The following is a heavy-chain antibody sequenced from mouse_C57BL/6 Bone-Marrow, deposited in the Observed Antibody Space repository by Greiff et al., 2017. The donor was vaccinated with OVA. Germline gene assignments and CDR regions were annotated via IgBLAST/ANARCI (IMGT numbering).Heavy chain of an antibody. CDR3: ARNYYGSRGGTWFAY. CDR2: INPYNGGT. J-gene: IGHJ3*01. D-gene: IGHD1-1*01. V-gene: IGHV1-19*01. Sequence: EVKLMESGPVLVKPGASVKMSCKASGYTFTDYYMNWVKQSHGKSLEWIGVINPYNGGTSYNQKFKGKATLTVDKSSSTAYMELNSLTSEDSAVYYCARNYYGSRGGTWFAYWGQGTLVTVSA. CDR1: GYTFTDYY.